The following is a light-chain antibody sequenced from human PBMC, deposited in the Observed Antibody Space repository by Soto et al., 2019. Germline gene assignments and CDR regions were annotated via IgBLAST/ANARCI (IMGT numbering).Light chain of an antibody. CDR1: QSVGSIY. J-gene: IGKJ5*01. V-gene: IGKV3-20*01. CDR3: QQYGSSSIT. Sequence: EIVLTQSPGTLSLSPGERATLSCRASQSVGSIYLAWYQQRPGQAPRLLIYGASNRATGIPVRFSGSGSGTDFTLTISGLEPEDVAVYYCQQYGSSSITFGQGTLLEIK. CDR2: GAS.